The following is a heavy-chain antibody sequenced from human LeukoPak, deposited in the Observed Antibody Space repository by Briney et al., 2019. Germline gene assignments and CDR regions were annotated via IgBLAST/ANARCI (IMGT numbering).Heavy chain of an antibody. D-gene: IGHD6-19*01. J-gene: IGHJ4*02. V-gene: IGHV4-39*01. Sequence: SETLSLTCTVSGGSISSSSYYWGWIRQPPGKGLEWIGSIYYSGSTYYNPSLKSRVTISVDTSKNQFSLKLSSVTAADTAVYYCARRDSGWYYFDYWGQETLVTVSS. CDR2: IYYSGST. CDR3: ARRDSGWYYFDY. CDR1: GGSISSSSYY.